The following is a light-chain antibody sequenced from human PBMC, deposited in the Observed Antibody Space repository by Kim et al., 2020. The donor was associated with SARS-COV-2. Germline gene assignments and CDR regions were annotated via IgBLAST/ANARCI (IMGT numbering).Light chain of an antibody. CDR3: QQSYSTLWT. Sequence: ASVGASVTVTCRASQSINKYLNWYQQKPGRAPKLLIYAASTLQHGVPSRFSGGGSGTDFTLTISSLQPEDYATYYCQQSYSTLWTFGQGTKVDIK. J-gene: IGKJ1*01. CDR1: QSINKY. V-gene: IGKV1-39*01. CDR2: AAS.